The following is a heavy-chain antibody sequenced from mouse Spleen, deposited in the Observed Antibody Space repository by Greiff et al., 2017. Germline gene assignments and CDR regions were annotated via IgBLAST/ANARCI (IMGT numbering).Heavy chain of an antibody. D-gene: IGHD3-1*01. V-gene: IGHV5-9*04. Sequence: EVKLVESGGGLVKLGGSLKLSCAASGFTFSSYAMSWVRQTPEKRLEWVATISSGGGNTYYPDSVKGRFTISRDNAKNTLYLQMSSLKSEDTAMYYCARHIARSWFAYWGQGTLVTVSA. CDR3: ARHIARSWFAY. CDR2: ISSGGGNT. CDR1: GFTFSSYA. J-gene: IGHJ3*01.